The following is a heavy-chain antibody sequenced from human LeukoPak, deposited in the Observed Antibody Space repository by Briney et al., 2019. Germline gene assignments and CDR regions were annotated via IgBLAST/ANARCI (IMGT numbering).Heavy chain of an antibody. J-gene: IGHJ4*02. CDR2: MYYSGGT. CDR3: ARHLSHGDYCFDC. CDR1: GGSISGYY. D-gene: IGHD4-17*01. V-gene: IGHV4-59*01. Sequence: KPSETLSLTCTVSGGSISGYYWSWIRQPPGKGLEWIGYMYYSGGTTYSPSLKSRVTMSVDTSKNQFSLRLTSVTTADTAMYYCARHLSHGDYCFDCWGQGTLVTVSS.